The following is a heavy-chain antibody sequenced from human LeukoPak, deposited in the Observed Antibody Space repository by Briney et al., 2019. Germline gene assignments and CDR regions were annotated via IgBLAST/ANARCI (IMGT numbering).Heavy chain of an antibody. CDR2: IYYSGST. Sequence: SQTLSLTCTVFGGSISSGDYYWSWIRQPPGKGLEWIGYIYYSGSTYYNPSLKSRVTISVDTSKNQFSLKLSSVTAADTAVYFCARDQIYYYDRSLTWGQGTLVTVSS. V-gene: IGHV4-30-4*01. J-gene: IGHJ4*02. CDR3: ARDQIYYYDRSLT. CDR1: GGSISSGDYY. D-gene: IGHD3-22*01.